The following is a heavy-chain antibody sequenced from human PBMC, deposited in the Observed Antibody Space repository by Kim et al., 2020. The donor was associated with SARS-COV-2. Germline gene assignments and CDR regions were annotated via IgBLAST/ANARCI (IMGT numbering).Heavy chain of an antibody. Sequence: KPSLKSRLTISQAASTNQVSLRLISVTAADTAVYYCARALYFGEHAYFDYWGQGTLVTVSS. CDR3: ARALYFGEHAYFDY. V-gene: IGHV4-31*02. D-gene: IGHD3-10*01. J-gene: IGHJ4*02.